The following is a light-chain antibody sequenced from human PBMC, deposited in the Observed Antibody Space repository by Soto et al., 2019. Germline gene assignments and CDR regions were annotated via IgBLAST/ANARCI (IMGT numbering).Light chain of an antibody. V-gene: IGLV2-23*01. CDR3: CSYAGSSTYV. CDR1: SSDVGSYNL. Sequence: QSVLTQPASVSGSPGQSITISCTGTSSDVGSYNLVSWYQQHPGKAPKLMIYEGSKRTSGVSNRFSGSKSGNTASLTISGRQAEDEADYYCCSYAGSSTYVVGTGTKLTVL. CDR2: EGS. J-gene: IGLJ1*01.